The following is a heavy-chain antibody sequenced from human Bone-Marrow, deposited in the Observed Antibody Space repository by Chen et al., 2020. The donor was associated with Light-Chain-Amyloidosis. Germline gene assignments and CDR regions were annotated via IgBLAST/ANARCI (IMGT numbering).Heavy chain of an antibody. CDR3: AKVAVWNYPDDAFDI. V-gene: IGHV3-23*01. Sequence: EVQLLESGGGLVQPGGSLRLSCAACGFTVGSYAMSGVRQAPGKGLEWVSAISTSGGSTYYADSVKGRFTISRDNSKNTLYLQMNSLRAEDTAVYYCAKVAVWNYPDDAFDIWGQGTMVTVSS. J-gene: IGHJ3*02. D-gene: IGHD1-7*01. CDR2: ISTSGGST. CDR1: GFTVGSYA.